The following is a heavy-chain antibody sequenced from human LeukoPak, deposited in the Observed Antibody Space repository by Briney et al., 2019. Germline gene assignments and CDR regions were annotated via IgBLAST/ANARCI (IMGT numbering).Heavy chain of an antibody. Sequence: GGSLRLSCTASGFTFSTYWMHWVRQAPGKGLEWVATIKQDGSEKYYVDSVKGRFTISRDNAKNSLYPQMNSLRAEDTAVYFCGRAMDVWGQGTTVTVSS. CDR3: GRAMDV. V-gene: IGHV3-7*04. CDR1: GFTFSTYW. J-gene: IGHJ6*02. CDR2: IKQDGSEK.